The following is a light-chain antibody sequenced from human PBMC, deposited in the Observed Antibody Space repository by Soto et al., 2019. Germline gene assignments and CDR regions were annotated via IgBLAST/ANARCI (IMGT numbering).Light chain of an antibody. Sequence: EIVMTQSPVTLSVSPGERATLSCRASQRVSSNVAWYQQKPGQAPRLLIYDASNRATGIPARFSGSGSGTDFTLTISSLEPEDFAVYYCQQRGNWPSFGGGTKVDVK. CDR1: QRVSSN. J-gene: IGKJ4*01. CDR2: DAS. CDR3: QQRGNWPS. V-gene: IGKV3-11*01.